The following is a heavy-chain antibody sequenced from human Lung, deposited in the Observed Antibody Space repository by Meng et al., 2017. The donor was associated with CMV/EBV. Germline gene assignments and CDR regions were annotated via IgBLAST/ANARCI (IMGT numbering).Heavy chain of an antibody. V-gene: IGHV3-48*03. D-gene: IGHD5-18*01. CDR1: GFTFSGYE. J-gene: IGHJ4*02. CDR2: ISTRGTTI. Sequence: LXXATSGFTFSGYEMNWVRQAPGKGLEWVSYISTRGTTIYYADSVKGRFTISRDNAKGSLFLQMNNLRAEDTAIYYCATYNGYSLFFDYWGQGALVTVSS. CDR3: ATYNGYSLFFDY.